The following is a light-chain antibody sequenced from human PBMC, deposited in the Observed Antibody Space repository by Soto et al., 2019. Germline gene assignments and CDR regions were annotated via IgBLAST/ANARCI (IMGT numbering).Light chain of an antibody. CDR3: QSYDSSLSGYV. CDR1: SPNIGAGYD. Sequence: SFLTQPPSVSVAPGQSVTISCTGSSPNIGAGYDVHWYQQLPGTAPKLVIYGNNNRPSGVPDRFSGSKSGTSASLAITGLQAEDEADYYCQSYDSSLSGYVFGTGTKVTVL. J-gene: IGLJ1*01. CDR2: GNN. V-gene: IGLV1-40*01.